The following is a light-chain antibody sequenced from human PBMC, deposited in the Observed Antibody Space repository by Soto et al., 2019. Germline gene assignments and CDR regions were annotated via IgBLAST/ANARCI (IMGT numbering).Light chain of an antibody. J-gene: IGLJ1*01. CDR1: SSDVGGYNY. CDR3: SSYAGRNSYV. V-gene: IGLV2-8*01. Sequence: QSAPTQPPSASGSPGQSVTISCTGTSSDVGGYNYVSWYQQEPGKAPKLMIYEVNKRPSGVPDRFSGSKSGNTASLTVSGLQAEDEADYYCSSYAGRNSYVFGTGTQLTVL. CDR2: EVN.